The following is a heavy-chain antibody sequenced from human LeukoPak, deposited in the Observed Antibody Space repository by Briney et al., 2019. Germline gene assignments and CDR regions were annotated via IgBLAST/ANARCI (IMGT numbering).Heavy chain of an antibody. Sequence: GGSLRLSCAATGFSFTTYAMHWVRQAPGKGLEWVAFIRDNGRDEYYADSVKGRFTISRDTSKNTLYLQMNSLRAEDTAVYYCAKDGRSWNFGYWGQGTLVTVSS. CDR2: IRDNGRDE. CDR1: GFSFTTYA. CDR3: AKDGRSWNFGY. J-gene: IGHJ4*02. D-gene: IGHD6-6*01. V-gene: IGHV3-30*02.